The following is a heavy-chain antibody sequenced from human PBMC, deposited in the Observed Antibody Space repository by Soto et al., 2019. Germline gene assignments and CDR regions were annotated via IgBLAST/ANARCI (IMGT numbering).Heavy chain of an antibody. CDR1: GYTFTSYD. J-gene: IGHJ4*02. V-gene: IGHV1-8*01. CDR3: ARALPSIVVVPAAMSDY. D-gene: IGHD2-2*01. Sequence: ASVKVSCKASGYTFTSYDINWVRQATGQGLEWMGWMNPNSGNTVYAQKFQGRVTMTRNTSISTAYMELSSLRSEDTAVYYCARALPSIVVVPAAMSDYWGQGTLVTVSS. CDR2: MNPNSGNT.